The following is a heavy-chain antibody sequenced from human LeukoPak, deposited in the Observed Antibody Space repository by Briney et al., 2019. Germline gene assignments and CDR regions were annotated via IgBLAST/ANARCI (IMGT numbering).Heavy chain of an antibody. CDR3: ARLSTSDTDGNYFDF. D-gene: IGHD1-1*01. J-gene: IGHJ4*02. CDR1: GDSITRNTYY. CDR2: INYSWRT. V-gene: IGHV4-39*01. Sequence: SETLSLTCTVSGDSITRNTYYWVWVRQPPGMGLEWIGSINYSWRTFYSSSLKSRATISVDTFRNQFSLKVTSVTAADTAVYSCARLSTSDTDGNYFDFWGQGTLVTVSS.